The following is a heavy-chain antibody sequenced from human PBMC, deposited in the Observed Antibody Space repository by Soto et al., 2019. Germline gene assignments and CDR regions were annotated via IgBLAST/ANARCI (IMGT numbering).Heavy chain of an antibody. CDR1: GYTFTSYG. D-gene: IGHD6-13*01. J-gene: IGHJ5*02. Sequence: ASVKVSCKASGYTFTSYGIHWVRQAPGQRLEWMGWINAANGDTKYSPKFQGKVTITRDTSASTAYMELSSLRSEDTAVYYCVRRHVSATGIDWFDPWGQGTLVTVSS. CDR3: VRRHVSATGIDWFDP. CDR2: INAANGDT. V-gene: IGHV1-3*01.